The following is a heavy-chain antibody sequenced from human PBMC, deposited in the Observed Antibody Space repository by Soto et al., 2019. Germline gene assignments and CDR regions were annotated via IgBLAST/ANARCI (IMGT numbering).Heavy chain of an antibody. CDR2: ISYDGSNK. V-gene: IGHV3-30*18. J-gene: IGHJ6*02. Sequence: GGSLRLSCAASGFTFISYGMHWVRQAPGKGLEWVAVISYDGSNKYYADSVKGRFTISRDNSKNTLYLQMNSLRAEDTAVYYCAKDLQIRRGGYLYYYGMDVWGQGTTLTVSS. CDR3: AKDLQIRRGGYLYYYGMDV. D-gene: IGHD3-22*01. CDR1: GFTFISYG.